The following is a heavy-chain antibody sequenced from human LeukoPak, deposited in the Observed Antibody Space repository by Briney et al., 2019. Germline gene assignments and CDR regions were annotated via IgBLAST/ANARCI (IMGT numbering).Heavy chain of an antibody. D-gene: IGHD3-22*01. CDR2: IFPNGNT. CDR1: SGLVSSDY. Sequence: PSETLSLTCTVYSGLVSSDYWTWIRQPPGKGLEWAGYIFPNGNTEYSPSLESRATISVDTSKNQFSLKLSSVTAADTAVYYCARAPSGLIDYWGQGTLVTVSS. J-gene: IGHJ4*02. CDR3: ARAPSGLIDY. V-gene: IGHV4-59*02.